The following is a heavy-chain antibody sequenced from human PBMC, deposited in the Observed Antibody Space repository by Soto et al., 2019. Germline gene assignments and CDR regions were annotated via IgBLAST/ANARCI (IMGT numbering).Heavy chain of an antibody. CDR3: ARWYYCTNGVCSFGGMDV. D-gene: IGHD2-8*01. CDR2: INPNSGGT. Sequence: QVQLVQSGAEVKKPGASVKVSCKASGYTFTGYYMHWVRQAPGQGLEWMGWINPNSGGTNYAQKFQGRVTMTRDTSISTAYMELSRLRSDDTAVYYCARWYYCTNGVCSFGGMDVWGQGTTVTVSS. CDR1: GYTFTGYY. V-gene: IGHV1-2*02. J-gene: IGHJ6*02.